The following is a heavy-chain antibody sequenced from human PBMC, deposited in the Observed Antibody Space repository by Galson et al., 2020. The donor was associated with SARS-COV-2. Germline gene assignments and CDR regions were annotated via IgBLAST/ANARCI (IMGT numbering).Heavy chain of an antibody. Sequence: GGSLRLSCAAPGFTFSSYGMHWVRQAPGQGLEWVAVIWYDGSNKYYADSVKGRFTISRDNSKNTLYLQMNSLRAEDTAVYYCAKDIFRGYSSGWYLDYWGQGTLVTVSS. V-gene: IGHV3-33*06. J-gene: IGHJ4*02. CDR3: AKDIFRGYSSGWYLDY. CDR2: IWYDGSNK. CDR1: GFTFSSYG. D-gene: IGHD6-19*01.